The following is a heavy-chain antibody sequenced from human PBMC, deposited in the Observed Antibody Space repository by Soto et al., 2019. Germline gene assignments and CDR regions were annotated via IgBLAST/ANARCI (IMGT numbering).Heavy chain of an antibody. CDR2: IYPGDSDT. J-gene: IGHJ6*02. CDR1: GHSFTSYW. CDR3: ARPREAGKYYYGVDV. D-gene: IGHD6-19*01. V-gene: IGHV5-51*01. Sequence: PGESLKISCKGSGHSFTSYWIGWVRQMPGKGLEWMGIIYPGDSDTRYSPSFQGQVTISADKSISTAYLQWSSLKASDTAMYYCARPREAGKYYYGVDVWGQGTTVTVSS.